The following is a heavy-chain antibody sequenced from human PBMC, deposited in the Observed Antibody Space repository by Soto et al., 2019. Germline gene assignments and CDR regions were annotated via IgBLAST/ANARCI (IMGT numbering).Heavy chain of an antibody. CDR2: IVVGSGNT. J-gene: IGHJ4*02. Sequence: SVKVSCKASGYTFTSYGISWVRQARGQRLEWIGWIVVGSGNTNYAQKFQERVTITRDMSTSTAYMELSSLRSEDTAVYYCAAASPEWELLFDYWGQGTLVTVSS. D-gene: IGHD1-26*01. CDR3: AAASPEWELLFDY. CDR1: GYTFTSYG. V-gene: IGHV1-58*02.